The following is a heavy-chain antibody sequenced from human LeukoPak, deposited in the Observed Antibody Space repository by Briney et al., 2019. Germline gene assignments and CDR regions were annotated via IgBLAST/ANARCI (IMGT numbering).Heavy chain of an antibody. D-gene: IGHD3-10*01. J-gene: IGHJ4*02. CDR1: GYTFTGYY. V-gene: IGHV1-2*02. CDR2: INSNSGGT. Sequence: GASVKLSCKASGYTFTGYYMHWVRQAPGQGLEWMGWINSNSGGTNYAQKFQGRFTMTRDTSISTAYMELSRLRSDDTAVYYCARGPYYGSGRRGYYFDYWGQGTLVTVSS. CDR3: ARGPYYGSGRRGYYFDY.